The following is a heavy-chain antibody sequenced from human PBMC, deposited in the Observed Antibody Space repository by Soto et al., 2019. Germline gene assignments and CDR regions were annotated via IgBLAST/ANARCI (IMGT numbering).Heavy chain of an antibody. D-gene: IGHD3-9*01. CDR1: GFTFSDYY. CDR2: ISSSGSTI. J-gene: IGHJ6*02. Sequence: QVQLVESGGGLVKPGGSLRLSCAASGFTFSDYYMSWIRQAPGKGLEWVSYISSSGSTIYYADSVKGRFTISRDNAKNSLYLQMNSLRAEDTAVYYCARDVLRYFSLRSPVYYYYGMDVWGQGTTVTVSS. V-gene: IGHV3-11*01. CDR3: ARDVLRYFSLRSPVYYYYGMDV.